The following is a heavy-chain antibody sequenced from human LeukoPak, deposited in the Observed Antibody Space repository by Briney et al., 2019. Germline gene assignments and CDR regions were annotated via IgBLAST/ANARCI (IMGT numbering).Heavy chain of an antibody. CDR1: EFTFNSYS. D-gene: IGHD3-22*01. CDR2: ISYDGSNK. Sequence: GGSLRLSCAASEFTFNSYSMHWVRQAPGKGLEWVTVISYDGSNKYYADSVKGRFTISRDISRNTLYLQMNSLRAEDTAVYYCAKDQTMIVARFDYWGQGTLVTVSS. CDR3: AKDQTMIVARFDY. V-gene: IGHV3-30*04. J-gene: IGHJ4*02.